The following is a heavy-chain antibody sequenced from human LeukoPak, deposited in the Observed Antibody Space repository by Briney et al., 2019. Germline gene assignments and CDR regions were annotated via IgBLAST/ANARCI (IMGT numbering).Heavy chain of an antibody. CDR1: GFTFSSYA. Sequence: GGSLRLSCAASGFTFSSYAMHWVRQAPGKGLEWVAVISYDGSNKYYADSVKGRFTISRDNAKNSLYLQMNSLRAEDTAVYYCAREPLDYWGQGTLVTASS. J-gene: IGHJ4*02. V-gene: IGHV3-30-3*01. CDR3: AREPLDY. CDR2: ISYDGSNK.